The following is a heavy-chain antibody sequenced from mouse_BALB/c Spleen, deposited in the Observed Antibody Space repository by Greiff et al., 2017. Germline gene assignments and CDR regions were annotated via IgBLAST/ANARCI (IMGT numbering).Heavy chain of an antibody. CDR3: ARTTSFRDYAMDY. J-gene: IGHJ4*01. CDR1: GFTFSSFG. CDR2: ISSGSSTI. V-gene: IGHV5-17*02. Sequence: EVKLVESGGGLVQPGGSRKLSCAASGFTFSSFGMHWVRQAPEKGLEWVAYISSGSSTIYYADTVKGRFTISRDNPKNTLFLQMTSLRSEDTAMYYCARTTSFRDYAMDYWGQGTSVTVSA.